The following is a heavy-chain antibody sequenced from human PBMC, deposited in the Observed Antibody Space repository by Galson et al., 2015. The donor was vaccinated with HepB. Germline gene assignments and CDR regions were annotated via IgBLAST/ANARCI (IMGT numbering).Heavy chain of an antibody. D-gene: IGHD3-10*01. CDR3: AREWLGDEAWGMDV. CDR2: ISGSNTFI. J-gene: IGHJ6*02. Sequence: SLRLSCAASGFTFSSYSMNWVRQAPGKGLEWASSISGSNTFIYYADSVKDRFTISRDNARNSLYLQLNSLRAEDTAVYYCAREWLGDEAWGMDVWGQGTTVTVSS. V-gene: IGHV3-21*01. CDR1: GFTFSSYS.